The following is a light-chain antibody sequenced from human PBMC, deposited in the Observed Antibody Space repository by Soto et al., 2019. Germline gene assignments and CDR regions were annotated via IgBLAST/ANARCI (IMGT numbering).Light chain of an antibody. CDR3: QHYDNLPYT. CDR1: QDITKY. CDR2: DAS. J-gene: IGKJ2*01. V-gene: IGKV1-33*01. Sequence: DIPMTQSPSSLSASVGDRVTITCQASQDITKYLSWFQKKTGKVPKILIYDASEMETGVPSRFSGSGSGTDFTFTISSLQPEDIATDYCQHYDNLPYTFGQGTKLEMK.